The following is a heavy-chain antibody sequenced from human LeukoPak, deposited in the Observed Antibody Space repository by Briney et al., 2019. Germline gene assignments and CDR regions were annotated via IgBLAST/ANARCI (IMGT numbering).Heavy chain of an antibody. J-gene: IGHJ6*02. V-gene: IGHV3-33*08. CDR1: GFTFSNYG. CDR2: IWYDGSNK. Sequence: GGSLRLSCAASGFTFSNYGMHCVRQAPGKGLEWVAVIWYDGSNKYYADSVKGRFTISRDNSKNTLYLQMNSLRAEDTAVYYCARDTIVVVPAAIAVDYYGMDVWGQGTTVTVSS. CDR3: ARDTIVVVPAAIAVDYYGMDV. D-gene: IGHD2-2*01.